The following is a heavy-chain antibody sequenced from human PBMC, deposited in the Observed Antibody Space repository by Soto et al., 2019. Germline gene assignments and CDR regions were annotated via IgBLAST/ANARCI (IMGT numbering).Heavy chain of an antibody. D-gene: IGHD5-18*01. J-gene: IGHJ4*02. CDR3: AREQGRGGYSYGYDY. CDR1: GGSISSGDYY. V-gene: IGHV4-30-4*01. Sequence: KPSETLSLTCTVSGGSISSGDYYWSWIRQPPGKGLEWIGYIYYSGSTYYNPSLKSRVTISVDTSKNQFSLKLSSVTAADTAVYYCAREQGRGGYSYGYDYWGQGTLVTVSS. CDR2: IYYSGST.